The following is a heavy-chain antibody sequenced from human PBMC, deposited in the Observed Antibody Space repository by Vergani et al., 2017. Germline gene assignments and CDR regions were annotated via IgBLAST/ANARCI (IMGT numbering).Heavy chain of an antibody. CDR3: ARDRVDIVATTTYYYYYYGMDV. J-gene: IGHJ6*02. CDR1: GFTFRNYA. CDR2: ISDNGGTT. D-gene: IGHD5-12*01. V-gene: IGHV3-23*01. Sequence: EVQLLESGGGLAQPGGSLRLSCAASGFTFRNYAMTWVRQAPGKGLEWVSIISDNGGTTYYADSVKGRFTISRDNSKDTLYLQMNSLRAEDTAVYYCARDRVDIVATTTYYYYYYGMDVWGQGTTVTVS.